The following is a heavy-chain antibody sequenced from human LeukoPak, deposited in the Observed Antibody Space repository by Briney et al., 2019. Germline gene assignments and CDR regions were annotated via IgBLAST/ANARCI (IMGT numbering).Heavy chain of an antibody. CDR1: GDSVSSNSAA. CDR2: TYYRSKWHN. V-gene: IGHV6-1*01. CDR3: VSEADYFDY. Sequence: SQTLSLTCVISGDSVSSNSAAWNWIRQSPSRVLEWLGRTYYRSKWHNDYAVSMKSRITINPDTSKNHFSLQLTSVTHEDTAAYYCVSEADYFDYWGQGTLVTVSS. J-gene: IGHJ4*02.